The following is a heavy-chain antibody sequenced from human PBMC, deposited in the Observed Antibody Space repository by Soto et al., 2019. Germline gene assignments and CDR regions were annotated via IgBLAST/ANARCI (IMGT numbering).Heavy chain of an antibody. J-gene: IGHJ6*02. CDR2: IIPIFGTA. CDR3: AREGYCSSTSCYVPGYYYYGMDV. V-gene: IGHV1-69*13. Sequence: GASVKVSCKASGGTFSSYAISWVRQAPGQGLEWMGGIIPIFGTANYAQKFQGRVTITADESTSTAYMELSSLRSEDTAVYYCAREGYCSSTSCYVPGYYYYGMDVWGQGTTVTVSS. CDR1: GGTFSSYA. D-gene: IGHD2-2*01.